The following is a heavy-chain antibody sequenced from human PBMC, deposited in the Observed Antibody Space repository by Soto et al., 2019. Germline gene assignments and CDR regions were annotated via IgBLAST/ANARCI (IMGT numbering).Heavy chain of an antibody. V-gene: IGHV3-23*01. CDR2: ISGSGGST. D-gene: IGHD2-15*01. Sequence: EVQLLESGGGLVQPGGSLRLSCAASGFTFSSYPMRCVRQAPGQGLEWVPAISGSGGSTYYGDAGKGRFTTSRDNSKNTQYLRMSSLRAEDTAVYYCAKVRFTLVAGWFDYWGQGTLVTVSS. CDR1: GFTFSSYP. J-gene: IGHJ4*02. CDR3: AKVRFTLVAGWFDY.